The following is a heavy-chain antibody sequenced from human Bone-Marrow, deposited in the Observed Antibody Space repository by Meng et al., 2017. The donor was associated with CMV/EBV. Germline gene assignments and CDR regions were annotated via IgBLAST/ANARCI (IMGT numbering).Heavy chain of an antibody. V-gene: IGHV4-34*01. CDR2: INHSGST. CDR1: GGSFSGYY. CDR3: ARGLGYYGSGSYDY. Sequence: VYGGSFSGYYWSWIRQPPGKGLEWIGEINHSGSTNYNPSLKSRVTISVDTSRNQFSLKLSSVTAADTAVYYCARGLGYYGSGSYDYWGQGTLVTVSS. J-gene: IGHJ4*02. D-gene: IGHD3-10*01.